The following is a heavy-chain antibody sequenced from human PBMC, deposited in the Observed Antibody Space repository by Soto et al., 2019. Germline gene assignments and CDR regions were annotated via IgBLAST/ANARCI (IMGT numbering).Heavy chain of an antibody. V-gene: IGHV3-53*01. CDR3: ARGLIAAAGTDDP. Sequence: EVQLVESGGGLIQPGGSLRLSCAASGFTVSSNYMCWVRQAPGKGLEWVSVIYSGGSTYYADSVKGRFTISRDNSKNTLYLQMNSLRAEDTAVYYCARGLIAAAGTDDPWGQGTLVTVSS. CDR1: GFTVSSNY. D-gene: IGHD6-13*01. CDR2: IYSGGST. J-gene: IGHJ5*02.